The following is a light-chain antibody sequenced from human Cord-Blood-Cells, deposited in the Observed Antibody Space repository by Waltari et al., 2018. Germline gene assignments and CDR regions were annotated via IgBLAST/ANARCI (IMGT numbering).Light chain of an antibody. Sequence: QSVLTQPPSASGTPGQRVTISCSGRSSNIGSNTVNWYQQLPGTAPKLPIHSNNQRPSGVPCRFSGSKSGTSASLAISGLQSEDEADYYCAAWDDSLNGPVFGGGTKLTVL. V-gene: IGLV1-44*01. CDR3: AAWDDSLNGPV. CDR1: SSNIGSNT. CDR2: SNN. J-gene: IGLJ2*01.